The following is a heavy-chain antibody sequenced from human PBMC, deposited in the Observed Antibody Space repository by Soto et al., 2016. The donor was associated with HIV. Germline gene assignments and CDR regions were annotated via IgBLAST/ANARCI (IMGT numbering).Heavy chain of an antibody. Sequence: EVQLVESGGVVVQPGGSLRLSCAASGFTFDDYAMHWVRQAPGKGLEWVSLISWDGGSTYYADSVKGRFTISRDNSKNSLYLQMNSLRAEDTALYYCAKPHIRELHQLTGYFDLWGRGTLVTVSS. V-gene: IGHV3-43D*04. D-gene: IGHD3-10*01. J-gene: IGHJ2*01. CDR2: ISWDGGST. CDR3: AKPHIRELHQLTGYFDL. CDR1: GFTFDDYA.